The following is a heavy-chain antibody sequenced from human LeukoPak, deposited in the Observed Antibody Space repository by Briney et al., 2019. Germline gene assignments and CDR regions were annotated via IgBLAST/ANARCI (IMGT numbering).Heavy chain of an antibody. D-gene: IGHD3-22*01. CDR1: GFTFSSYA. J-gene: IGHJ1*01. CDR3: ARGDYYDSSGYYYMAEYFQH. V-gene: IGHV3-30-3*01. Sequence: GGSLRLSCAASGFTFSSYAMHWVRQAPGKGLEWVAVISYDGSNKYYADSVKGRFTISRDNSKNTLYLQMNSLRAEDTAVYYCARGDYYDSSGYYYMAEYFQHWGQGTLVTVSS. CDR2: ISYDGSNK.